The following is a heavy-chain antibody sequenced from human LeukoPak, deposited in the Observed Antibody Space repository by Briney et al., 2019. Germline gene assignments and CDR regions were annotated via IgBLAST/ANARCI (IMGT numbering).Heavy chain of an antibody. CDR2: IHSGGAT. CDR1: GFPVSNNY. Sequence: PGGSLRLFCAASGFPVSNNYMSWVRQAPGKGLEWVSVIHSGGATYYADSVKGRFTISRDNSKNTLYLQMNTLRAEDTAVYYCARGRGYGAYDWNDYWGQGTLVTVSS. J-gene: IGHJ4*02. D-gene: IGHD5-12*01. V-gene: IGHV3-53*01. CDR3: ARGRGYGAYDWNDY.